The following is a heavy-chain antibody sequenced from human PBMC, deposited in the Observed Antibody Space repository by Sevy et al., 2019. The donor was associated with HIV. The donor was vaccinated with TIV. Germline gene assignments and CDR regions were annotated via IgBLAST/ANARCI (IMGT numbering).Heavy chain of an antibody. CDR3: TTDLYSSSWYDDGVGY. Sequence: GGSLRLSCAASGFTFSNAWMSWVRQAPGKGLEWVGRIKSKTDGGTTDYAAPVKGRFTISRDDSKNTLYLQMNSLKTEDTAVYYCTTDLYSSSWYDDGVGYWGQGTLVTVSS. V-gene: IGHV3-15*01. D-gene: IGHD6-13*01. CDR1: GFTFSNAW. J-gene: IGHJ4*02. CDR2: IKSKTDGGTT.